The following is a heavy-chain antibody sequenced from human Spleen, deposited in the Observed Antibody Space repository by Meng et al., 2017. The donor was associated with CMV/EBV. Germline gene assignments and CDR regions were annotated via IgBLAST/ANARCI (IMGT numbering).Heavy chain of an antibody. J-gene: IGHJ5*01. Sequence: VSCKASGYTFTKHALSWVRQAPGQGLEWMGWISPFTGDTNYAQKFQGRLTLTTDTSTNTSYMELRSLSSDDTAVYFCGRERLGLDSWGQGTLVTVSS. CDR3: GRERLGLDS. V-gene: IGHV1-18*01. CDR1: GYTFTKHA. CDR2: ISPFTGDT.